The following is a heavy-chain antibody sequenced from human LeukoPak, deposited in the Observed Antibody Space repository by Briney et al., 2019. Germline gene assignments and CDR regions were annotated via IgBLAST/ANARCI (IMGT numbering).Heavy chain of an antibody. CDR3: AAVGNGATFRSFDY. J-gene: IGHJ4*02. CDR1: GFTFTSSA. D-gene: IGHD5-12*01. CDR2: IVVGSGNT. V-gene: IGHV1-58*01. Sequence: SVKVSCKASGFTFTSSAVQWVRQARGQRLEWIGWIVVGSGNTNYAQKFQERVTITRDMSTSTAYMEQSSLRSEDTAVYYCAAVGNGATFRSFDYWGQGTLVTVSS.